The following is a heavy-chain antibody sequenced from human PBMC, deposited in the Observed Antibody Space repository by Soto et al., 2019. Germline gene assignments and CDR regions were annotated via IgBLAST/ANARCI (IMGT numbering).Heavy chain of an antibody. J-gene: IGHJ6*02. V-gene: IGHV1-18*01. D-gene: IGHD2-2*01. CDR3: AREIIVVVPAAMEALTYYYYGMDV. Sequence: ASVKVSCKASGYTFTSYGISWVRQAPGQGLEWMGWISAYNGNTNYAQKLQGRVTMTTDTSTSTAYMELRSLRSDDTAVYYCAREIIVVVPAAMEALTYYYYGMDVWGQGTTVTVSS. CDR2: ISAYNGNT. CDR1: GYTFTSYG.